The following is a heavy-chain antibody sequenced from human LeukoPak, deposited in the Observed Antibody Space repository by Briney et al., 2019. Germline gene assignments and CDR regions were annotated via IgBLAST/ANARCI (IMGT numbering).Heavy chain of an antibody. D-gene: IGHD1-1*01. CDR2: VDHTGNT. J-gene: IGHJ4*02. CDR1: GDSISNSIW. V-gene: IGHV4-4*02. CDR3: ARNVRFFDS. Sequence: SETLSLTCTVSGDSISNSIWWSWLRQPPGKGLEWIGEVDHTGNTNYRPSLDSRVTLSIDTSKNHFSLTLTSVTAADTAVYHCARNVRFFDSWGQGTRVTVSS.